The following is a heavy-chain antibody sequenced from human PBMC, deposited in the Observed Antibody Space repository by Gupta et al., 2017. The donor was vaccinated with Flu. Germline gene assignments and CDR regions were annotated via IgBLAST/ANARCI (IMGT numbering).Heavy chain of an antibody. CDR1: GYSFTGYD. CDR3: ARRRGLGDHRDWLVP. D-gene: IGHD3-10*01. J-gene: IGHJ5*02. CDR2: MNSDTGNT. V-gene: IGHV1-8*01. Sequence: QVQLVQSGAEVKEPGASVKVSCKASGYSFTGYDINWLRQAAGQGLEWMGWMNSDTGNTGYAQKFQGRVTMTRDTSVTTAYMELSGLTSEDTAVYYCARRRGLGDHRDWLVPWGQGTLVTVSS.